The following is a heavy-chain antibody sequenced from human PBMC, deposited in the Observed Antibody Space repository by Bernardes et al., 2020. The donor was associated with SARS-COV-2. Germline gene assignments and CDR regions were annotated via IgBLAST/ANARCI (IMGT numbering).Heavy chain of an antibody. CDR2: IYYSGST. CDR1: GGSISSYY. V-gene: IGHV4-59*08. CDR3: ASLYSSSWYESFDI. Sequence: SETLSLTCTVSGGSISSYYWSWIRQPPGKGLEWIGYIYYSGSTNYNPSLKRRVTISVDTSKNQFSLKLSSVTAADTAVYYCASLYSSSWYESFDIWGQGTMVTVSS. D-gene: IGHD6-13*01. J-gene: IGHJ3*02.